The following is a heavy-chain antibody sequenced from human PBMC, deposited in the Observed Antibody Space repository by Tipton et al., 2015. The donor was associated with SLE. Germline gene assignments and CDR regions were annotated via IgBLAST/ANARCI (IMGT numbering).Heavy chain of an antibody. D-gene: IGHD1-26*01. Sequence: QVQLVQSGAEVKKPGTSVKVSCEASGYNFILYGITWVRQAPGQGLEWMGWIGPNNDDTVYAEKLQGRVTMTTDTSTTTAYMELRSLRSDDTAVYFCARGRSVGVVDYWGQGSLVTVSS. J-gene: IGHJ4*02. CDR3: ARGRSVGVVDY. CDR2: IGPNNDDT. V-gene: IGHV1-18*01. CDR1: GYNFILYG.